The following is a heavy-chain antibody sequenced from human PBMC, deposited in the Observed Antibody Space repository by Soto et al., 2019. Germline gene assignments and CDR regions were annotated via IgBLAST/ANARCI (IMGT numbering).Heavy chain of an antibody. CDR2: ISYSGSA. J-gene: IGHJ4*02. V-gene: IGHV4-30-4*01. Sequence: QVQLQESGPGLVKPSQTLSLTCTVSGGSISSGNYYWSWIRQPPGKGLEWIGFISYSGSAYYNPSLNSRVTISVDTSKNQFSLNLSFVTAADTAVYYCATMGTPATGLYYIDYWGQGTLVTVSS. D-gene: IGHD1-26*01. CDR1: GGSISSGNYY. CDR3: ATMGTPATGLYYIDY.